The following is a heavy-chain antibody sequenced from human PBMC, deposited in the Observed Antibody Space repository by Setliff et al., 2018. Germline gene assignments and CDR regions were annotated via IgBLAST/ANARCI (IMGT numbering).Heavy chain of an antibody. CDR1: GGSISSDDNY. V-gene: IGHV4-61*08. Sequence: SETLSLTCTVSGGSISSDDNYWSWIRQPPGRPLGWIGYIKYDGTTDYNPSLDSRVTMSVDTSKNQFSLKLKSVTAADTAMYYCARGCAAGACYSDYYYYMDVWGKGTTVTVSS. CDR2: IKYDGTT. D-gene: IGHD2-15*01. CDR3: ARGCAAGACYSDYYYYMDV. J-gene: IGHJ6*03.